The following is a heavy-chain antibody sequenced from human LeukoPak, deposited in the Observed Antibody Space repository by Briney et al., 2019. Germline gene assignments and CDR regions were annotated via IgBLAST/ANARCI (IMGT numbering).Heavy chain of an antibody. CDR2: ISAYNGNT. CDR1: GGTFSSYA. D-gene: IGHD6-19*01. V-gene: IGHV1-18*01. Sequence: ASVKVSCKASGGTFSSYAISWVRQAPGQGLEWMGWISAYNGNTNYAQKLQGRVTMTTDTSTSTAYMELRSLRSDDTAVYYCARDGSGGPSDYWGQGTLVTVSS. CDR3: ARDGSGGPSDY. J-gene: IGHJ4*02.